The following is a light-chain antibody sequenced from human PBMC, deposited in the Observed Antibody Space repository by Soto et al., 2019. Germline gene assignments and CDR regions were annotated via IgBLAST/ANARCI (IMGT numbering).Light chain of an antibody. Sequence: ETVLTQSPGTLSLSPGERATLSCRASHIVSINYLAWYQQKPGQAPRLLIYGASSRATGIPDRFSGSGSGTDFTLTISRLEPEDYAAYYCQQYSNLPLTFRGGTKV. CDR1: HIVSINY. J-gene: IGKJ4*01. V-gene: IGKV3-20*01. CDR2: GAS. CDR3: QQYSNLPLT.